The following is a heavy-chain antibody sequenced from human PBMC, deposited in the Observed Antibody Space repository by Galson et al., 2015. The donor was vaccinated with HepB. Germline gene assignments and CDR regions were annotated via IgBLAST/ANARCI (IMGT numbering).Heavy chain of an antibody. D-gene: IGHD2-2*01. V-gene: IGHV3-33*08. Sequence: SLRLSCAASGFTFSSYGMHWVRQAPGKGLEWVAVIWYDGSNKYYADSVKGRFTISRDNSKNTLYLQMNSLRAEDTAVYYCARGTLYQLLWGDWYFDLWGRGTLVTVSS. CDR3: ARGTLYQLLWGDWYFDL. CDR1: GFTFSSYG. CDR2: IWYDGSNK. J-gene: IGHJ2*01.